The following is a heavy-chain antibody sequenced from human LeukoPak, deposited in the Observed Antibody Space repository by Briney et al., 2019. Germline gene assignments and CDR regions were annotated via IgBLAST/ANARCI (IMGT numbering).Heavy chain of an antibody. V-gene: IGHV1-2*02. CDR2: INLNSGGT. D-gene: IGHD3-10*01. CDR3: ARTISTMVRGVINHDAFDI. Sequence: SSVKVSCKASGYTFTGYYMHWVRQAPGQGLEWMGWINLNSGGTNYAQKFQGRVTMTRDTSISTAYMELSRLRSDDTAVYYCARTISTMVRGVINHDAFDIWGQGTMVTVSS. J-gene: IGHJ3*02. CDR1: GYTFTGYY.